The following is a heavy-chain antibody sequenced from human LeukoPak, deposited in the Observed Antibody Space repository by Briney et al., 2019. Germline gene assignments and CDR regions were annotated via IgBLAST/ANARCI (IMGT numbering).Heavy chain of an antibody. CDR3: AREDIVATLSWFDT. CDR2: IYYSGST. D-gene: IGHD5-12*01. V-gene: IGHV4-59*12. Sequence: SETLSLTCTVSGGSISSYYWSWIRQPPGKGLEWIGYIYYSGSTNYNPSLKSRVTISVDTAKNQFSLHLSSVTAADTAVYYCAREDIVATLSWFDTWGQGPLVTVSS. J-gene: IGHJ5*02. CDR1: GGSISSYY.